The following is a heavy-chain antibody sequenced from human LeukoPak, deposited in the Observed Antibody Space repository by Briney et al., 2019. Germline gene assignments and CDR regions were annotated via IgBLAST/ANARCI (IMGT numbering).Heavy chain of an antibody. V-gene: IGHV3-48*02. Sequence: GGSLRLSCAASGFTFNTYDMNWVRQAPGRGLEWVSYISSNSGITNYADSVKGRFTISRDNAKKSLYLQMNSLRDEDTTVYYCARILNYWGQGTLVTVSS. CDR1: GFTFNTYD. CDR3: ARILNY. J-gene: IGHJ4*02. D-gene: IGHD2/OR15-2a*01. CDR2: ISSNSGIT.